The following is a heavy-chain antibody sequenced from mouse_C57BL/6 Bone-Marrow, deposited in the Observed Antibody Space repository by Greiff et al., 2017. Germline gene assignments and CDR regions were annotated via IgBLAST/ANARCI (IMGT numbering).Heavy chain of an antibody. CDR2: IYPGGGST. CDR3: AGYDYGGGFAD. CDR1: GYTFTSYW. V-gene: IGHV1-55*01. D-gene: IGHD2-4*01. J-gene: IGHJ3*01. Sequence: VQLQQPGAELVKPGASVKMSCKASGYTFTSYWINWVQQRPGQGLEWIGDIYPGGGSTNYNEQFKSKATLTVDTSTSTAYMQLSSLTSEDSAIYYCAGYDYGGGFADWGQGTLVTVSA.